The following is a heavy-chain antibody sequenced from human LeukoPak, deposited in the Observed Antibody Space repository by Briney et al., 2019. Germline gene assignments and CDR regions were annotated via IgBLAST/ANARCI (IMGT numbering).Heavy chain of an antibody. V-gene: IGHV4-59*01. CDR2: IYYSGST. J-gene: IGHJ6*03. CDR1: GGSISSYY. Sequence: SETLSLTCTVSGGSISSYYWSWIRQPPGKGLEWIGYIYYSGSTNYNPSLKSRVSISVDMSKNQFSLKLSSVTAADTAVYYCARDLLAAAGHMDVWGKGTTVTVSS. CDR3: ARDLLAAAGHMDV. D-gene: IGHD6-13*01.